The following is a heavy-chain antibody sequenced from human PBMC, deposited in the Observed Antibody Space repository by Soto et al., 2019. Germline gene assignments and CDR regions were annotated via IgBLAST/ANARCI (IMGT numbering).Heavy chain of an antibody. V-gene: IGHV3-48*02. J-gene: IGHJ4*02. CDR1: GFTFSSYS. CDR2: ISSSSATI. Sequence: PGGSLRLSCAASGFTFSSYSMNWVRQAPGKGLEWVSYISSSSATIYYADSVKGRFTISRDKDKNSLYLQMNSLRDEDTAVYYCARDVLEQFRVPFWGQGTPVPFSP. CDR3: ARDVLEQFRVPF. D-gene: IGHD1-1*01.